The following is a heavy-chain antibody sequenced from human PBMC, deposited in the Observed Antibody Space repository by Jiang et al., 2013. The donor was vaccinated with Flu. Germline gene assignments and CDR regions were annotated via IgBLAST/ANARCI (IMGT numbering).Heavy chain of an antibody. D-gene: IGHD3-3*01. CDR2: ISAYNGNT. J-gene: IGHJ4*02. Sequence: SVKVSCKASGYTFTSYGISWVRQAPGQGLEWMGWISAYNGNTNYAQKLQGRVTMTTDTSTSTAYMELRSLRSDDTAVYYCARDSFDYDFIETIDYWGQGTLVTVSS. CDR1: GYTFTSYG. CDR3: ARDSFDYDFIETIDY. V-gene: IGHV1-18*04.